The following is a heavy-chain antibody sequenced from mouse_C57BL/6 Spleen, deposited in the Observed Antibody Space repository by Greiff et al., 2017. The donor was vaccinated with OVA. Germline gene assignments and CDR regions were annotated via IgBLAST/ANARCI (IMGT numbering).Heavy chain of an antibody. D-gene: IGHD1-1*01. CDR3: ASDYYGLGAMDY. CDR2: IYPGDGDT. V-gene: IGHV1-82*01. J-gene: IGHJ4*01. CDR1: GYAFSSSW. Sequence: QVQLQPSGPELVKPGASVKISCKASGYAFSSSWMNWVKQRPGKGLEWIGRIYPGDGDTNYNGKFKGKATLTADKSSSTAYMQLSSLTSEDSAVYFCASDYYGLGAMDYWGQGTSVTVSS.